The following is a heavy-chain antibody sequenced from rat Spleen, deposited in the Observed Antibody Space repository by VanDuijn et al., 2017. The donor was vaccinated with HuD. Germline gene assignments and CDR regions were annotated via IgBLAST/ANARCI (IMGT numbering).Heavy chain of an antibody. CDR1: FYSITSNY. D-gene: IGHD1-10*01. V-gene: IGHV3-1*01. J-gene: IGHJ2*01. Sequence: EVQLQESGPGLVKPSQSLSLTCSVTFYSITSNYWDWIRKFPGNKMEWIGHISYSGSTSYNPSLKSRISITRDTSKNQFFLQLNSVTTEDTATYYCARRRGQVYNNYFDYWGQGVMVTVSS. CDR3: ARRRGQVYNNYFDY. CDR2: ISYSGST.